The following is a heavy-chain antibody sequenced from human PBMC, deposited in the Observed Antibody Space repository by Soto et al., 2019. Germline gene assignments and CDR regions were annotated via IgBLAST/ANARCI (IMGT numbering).Heavy chain of an antibody. V-gene: IGHV3-30*18. CDR1: GFSFNTYW. CDR3: AKDRVGGTFYTPLGF. Sequence: GGSLRLSCAAAGFSFNTYWMSWVRQAPGKGLEWVAVITYDGSFQYYADSVKGRFTISRDNSKNTLFLHLNTLKPEDTAVYHCAKDRVGGTFYTPLGFWGQGTLVTVSS. D-gene: IGHD1-7*01. CDR2: ITYDGSFQ. J-gene: IGHJ4*02.